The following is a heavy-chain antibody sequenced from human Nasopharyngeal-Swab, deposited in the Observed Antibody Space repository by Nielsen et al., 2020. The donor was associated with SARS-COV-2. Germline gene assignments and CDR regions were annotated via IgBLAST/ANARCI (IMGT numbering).Heavy chain of an antibody. J-gene: IGHJ4*02. Sequence: WVRQAPGQGLEWMGGIIPIFGTANYAQKFQGRVTITADKSTGTAYMELSSLRSEDTAVYYCAREVQLHFDYWGQGTLVTVSS. CDR2: IIPIFGTA. V-gene: IGHV1-69*06. D-gene: IGHD5-18*01. CDR3: AREVQLHFDY.